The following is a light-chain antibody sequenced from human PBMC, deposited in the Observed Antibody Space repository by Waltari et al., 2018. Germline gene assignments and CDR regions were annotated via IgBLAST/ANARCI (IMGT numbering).Light chain of an antibody. J-gene: IGKJ3*01. CDR3: QHLNSYPPT. CDR2: AAS. CDR1: QGISSY. V-gene: IGKV1-9*01. Sequence: DIQLTQSPSFLSASVGDRVTITCRASQGISSYLAWYQQKPGKAPNLLISAASTLQSGVPSRFGGTGSETEFTLTISSLQPEDFATYFCQHLNSYPPTFGPGTIVDIK.